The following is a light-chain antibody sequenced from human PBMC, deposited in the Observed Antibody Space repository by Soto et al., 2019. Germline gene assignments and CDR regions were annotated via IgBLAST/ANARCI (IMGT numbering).Light chain of an antibody. CDR3: QHHNSYSQT. CDR1: QSSRYY. CDR2: GAS. J-gene: IGKJ1*01. V-gene: IGKV1-5*01. Sequence: DIQLTQSPPTLSASVGDRVTITCRASQSSRYYLAWYQQMPGKAPKLLIYGASSLQSGVPSRFSGSGSGTEFTLTISSLQPDDFATYFCQHHNSYSQTFGQGTKVEIK.